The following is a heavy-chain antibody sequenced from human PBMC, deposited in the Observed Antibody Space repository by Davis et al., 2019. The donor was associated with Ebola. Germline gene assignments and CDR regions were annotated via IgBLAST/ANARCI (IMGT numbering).Heavy chain of an antibody. CDR1: GYLFSNNYY. CDR2: IYPADSET. J-gene: IGHJ4*02. Sequence: GESLKISCQTSGYLFSNNYYIAWVRPMPGKGLECMGIIYPADSETTYSPSFQGQVTISTDKSISTAYLQWSSLKTSDTAIYYCARTVGTKSSGPRYFDYWGQGTLVAASS. CDR3: ARTVGTKSSGPRYFDY. V-gene: IGHV5-51*01. D-gene: IGHD6-6*01.